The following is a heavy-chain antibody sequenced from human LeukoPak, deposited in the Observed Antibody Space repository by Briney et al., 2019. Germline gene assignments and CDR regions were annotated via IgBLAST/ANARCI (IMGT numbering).Heavy chain of an antibody. Sequence: SGGSLRLSCAASGFTFRTYSMNWVRQAPGKGLEWVSSISSSSGDIYYADSVKGRFTISRDNAKNSLYLQMNSVRAEDTAVYFCAREMVSGSYWGEGTLVTVSS. V-gene: IGHV3-21*01. CDR1: GFTFRTYS. D-gene: IGHD3-10*01. CDR2: ISSSSGDI. J-gene: IGHJ4*02. CDR3: AREMVSGSY.